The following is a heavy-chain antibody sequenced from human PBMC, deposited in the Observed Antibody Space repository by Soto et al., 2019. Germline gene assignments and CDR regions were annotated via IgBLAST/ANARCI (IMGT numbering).Heavy chain of an antibody. CDR1: GASIGNYY. CDR2: ISHSGTT. J-gene: IGHJ3*02. Sequence: SETLSLTCTVSGASIGNYYWSWIRQTPGKGLEWLGYISHSGTTNYHFTLRSRLIISLDTPNNQFSLRLSSVTATDTALFYCARHAGYIDGSDYLDVFDIWGQGTVVTVS. V-gene: IGHV4-59*08. CDR3: ARHAGYIDGSDYLDVFDI. D-gene: IGHD4-17*01.